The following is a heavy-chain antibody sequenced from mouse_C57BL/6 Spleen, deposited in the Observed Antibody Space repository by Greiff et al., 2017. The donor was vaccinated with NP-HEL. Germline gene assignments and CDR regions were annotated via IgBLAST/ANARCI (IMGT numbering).Heavy chain of an antibody. CDR1: GYSITSGYY. CDR2: ISYDGSN. Sequence: EVHLVESGPGLVKPSQSLSLTCSVTGYSITSGYYWNWIRQFPGNKLEWMGYISYDGSNNYNPSLKNRISITRDTSKNQFFLKLNSVTTEDTATYYCAREGWLLFYAMDYWGQGTSVTVSS. V-gene: IGHV3-6*01. CDR3: AREGWLLFYAMDY. J-gene: IGHJ4*01. D-gene: IGHD2-3*01.